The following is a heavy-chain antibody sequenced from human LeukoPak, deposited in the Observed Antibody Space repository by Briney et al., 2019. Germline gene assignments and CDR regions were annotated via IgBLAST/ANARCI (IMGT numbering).Heavy chain of an antibody. V-gene: IGHV3-23*01. D-gene: IGHD3-10*01. Sequence: GGSLRLSCAASGFTFSSYAMSWVRQAPGKGLEWVSAISGSGGSTYYADSVKGRFTISRDNSKNTLYLQMNSLRAEDTAVYYCAKDSTYDYYGSGSYYNGPHDAFDIWGQGTMVTVSS. CDR2: ISGSGGST. CDR3: AKDSTYDYYGSGSYYNGPHDAFDI. CDR1: GFTFSSYA. J-gene: IGHJ3*02.